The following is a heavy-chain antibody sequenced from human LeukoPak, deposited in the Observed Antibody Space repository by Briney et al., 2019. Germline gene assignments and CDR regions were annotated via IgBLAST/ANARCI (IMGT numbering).Heavy chain of an antibody. D-gene: IGHD2-2*02. J-gene: IGHJ5*02. Sequence: SETLSLTCTVSGDSISNHYWNWIRQPPGKGLEWIGYVFSSGSTDYNPSLKSRVTISLDTSRNLFSLSLTSVTAADTAVYYCARRLCSSLTCNIGPSGNWLDPWGQGTLVTVSS. CDR2: VFSSGST. CDR1: GDSISNHY. V-gene: IGHV4-59*08. CDR3: ARRLCSSLTCNIGPSGNWLDP.